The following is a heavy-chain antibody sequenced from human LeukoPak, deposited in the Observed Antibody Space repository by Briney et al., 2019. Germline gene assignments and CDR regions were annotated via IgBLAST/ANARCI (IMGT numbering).Heavy chain of an antibody. CDR2: ISAYNGNT. D-gene: IGHD2-2*01. CDR3: ARVKGERYCSSTSCLGTNAFDI. V-gene: IGHV1-18*01. Sequence: GASVKVSCKASGYTFTSYGISWVRQAPGQGLEWMGWISAYNGNTNYAQKLQGRVTMTTDTSTSTAYMELRSLRSDDTAVYYCARVKGERYCSSTSCLGTNAFDIWGQGTMVTVSS. CDR1: GYTFTSYG. J-gene: IGHJ3*02.